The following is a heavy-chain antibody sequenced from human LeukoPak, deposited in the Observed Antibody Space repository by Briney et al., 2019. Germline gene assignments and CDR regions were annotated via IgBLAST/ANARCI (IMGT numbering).Heavy chain of an antibody. Sequence: PSETLSLTCAVYGESFSGYYWSWIRQPPEKGLEWIGEINHDGITNYNPSLKSRVTVSADTSKNQFSLRLTSVTAADTAVYYCAREGGGYSGYDWGLFDYWGQGTLVTVSS. V-gene: IGHV4-34*01. CDR2: INHDGIT. CDR3: AREGGGYSGYDWGLFDY. CDR1: GESFSGYY. D-gene: IGHD5-12*01. J-gene: IGHJ4*02.